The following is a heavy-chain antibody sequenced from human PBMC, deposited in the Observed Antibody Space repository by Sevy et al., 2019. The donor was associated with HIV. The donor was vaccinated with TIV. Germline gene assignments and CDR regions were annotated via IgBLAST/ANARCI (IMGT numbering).Heavy chain of an antibody. Sequence: SETLSLTCAVYGGSFSGYYWSWIRQPPGKGLEWIGEINHSGSTNYNPSLKSRVTISVDTSKNQFSLKLSSVTAADTAVYYCATTGAAAGRTTFYYYYYGMDVWGQRTTVTVSS. CDR2: INHSGST. V-gene: IGHV4-34*01. CDR3: ATTGAAAGRTTFYYYYYGMDV. J-gene: IGHJ6*02. D-gene: IGHD6-13*01. CDR1: GGSFSGYY.